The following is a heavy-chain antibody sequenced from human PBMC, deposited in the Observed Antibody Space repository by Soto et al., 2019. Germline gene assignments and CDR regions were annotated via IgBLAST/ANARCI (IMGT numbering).Heavy chain of an antibody. V-gene: IGHV1-3*01. J-gene: IGHJ5*02. Sequence: ASVKVSCKASGYTLTSYAMHWVRQAPGQRLEWMGWINAGNGNTKYSQKFQGRVTITRDTSASTAYMELSSLRSEDTAVYYCARDCVTIFGVVPNWFDPWGQGTLVTVSS. CDR3: ARDCVTIFGVVPNWFDP. D-gene: IGHD3-3*01. CDR1: GYTLTSYA. CDR2: INAGNGNT.